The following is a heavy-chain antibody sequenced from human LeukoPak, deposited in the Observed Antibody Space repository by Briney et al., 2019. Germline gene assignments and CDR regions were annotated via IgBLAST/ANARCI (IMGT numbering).Heavy chain of an antibody. CDR3: AKADCSTTSCYFDP. J-gene: IGHJ5*02. CDR1: GFTFGTYG. CDR2: MSYDGSDK. Sequence: GGSLRLSCAASGFTFGTYGMHWVRQAPAKGLEWVAVMSYDGSDKYYADSVRGRFTISRDNSKNTLYLQMNSLRAEDTAVYYCAKADCSTTSCYFDPWGQGTLVTVSS. V-gene: IGHV3-30*18. D-gene: IGHD2-2*01.